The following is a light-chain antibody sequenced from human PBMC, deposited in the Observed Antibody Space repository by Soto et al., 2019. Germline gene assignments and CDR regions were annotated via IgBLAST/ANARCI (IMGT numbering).Light chain of an antibody. J-gene: IGKJ4*01. V-gene: IGKV1-33*01. Sequence: DIQMTQSPSSQSVSVRDRVTITCRASQSISSYLNWYQQKPGKAPKLLIFDASNLETGVPSRFSGSGSRTHFSLTINNLQPEDVGTYFCQHYDNLPLTFGGGTKVDI. CDR3: QHYDNLPLT. CDR2: DAS. CDR1: QSISSY.